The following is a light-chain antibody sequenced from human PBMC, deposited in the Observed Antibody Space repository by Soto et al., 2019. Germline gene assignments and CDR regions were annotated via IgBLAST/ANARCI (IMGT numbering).Light chain of an antibody. V-gene: IGLV2-14*03. Sequence: QSALTQTASVSGSPGQSITISCTGTSSDVGGYKYVSWYQQHPGKAPKLMIYDVYTRPSGISNRFSGSKSGNTASLTISGLQAEDEADYYCSSYTSSNTWVFGGGTKLTVL. J-gene: IGLJ3*02. CDR3: SSYTSSNTWV. CDR2: DVY. CDR1: SSDVGGYKY.